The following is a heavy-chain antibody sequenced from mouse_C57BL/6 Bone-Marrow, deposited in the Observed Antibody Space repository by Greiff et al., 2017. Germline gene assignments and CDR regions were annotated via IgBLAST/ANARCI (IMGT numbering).Heavy chain of an antibody. CDR2: ISSGGSYT. CDR1: GFTFSSYG. Sequence: EVHLVESGGDLVKPGGSLKLSCAASGFTFSSYGMSWVRQTPDKRLEWVATISSGGSYTSYPDSVKGRFTISRDNAKNTLYLQMSSLKSEDTAMYYCARNNYYGSSYPYYARDYWGQGTSVTVSS. V-gene: IGHV5-6*01. CDR3: ARNNYYGSSYPYYARDY. J-gene: IGHJ4*01. D-gene: IGHD1-1*01.